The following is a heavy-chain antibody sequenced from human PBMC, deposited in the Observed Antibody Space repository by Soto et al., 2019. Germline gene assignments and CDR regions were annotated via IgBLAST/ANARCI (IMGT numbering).Heavy chain of an antibody. CDR3: ARGVGSGSYYNQYNWFDP. V-gene: IGHV1-18*01. Sequence: ASVKVCCKASGYTFNNYGISWVRQAPGQGLEWMGWISGYNGNTKYAQKLQGRVTMTTDTSTSTAYMELRSLRSDDTAVYYCARGVGSGSYYNQYNWFDPWGQGTLVTVS. CDR2: ISGYNGNT. CDR1: GYTFNNYG. J-gene: IGHJ5*02. D-gene: IGHD3-10*01.